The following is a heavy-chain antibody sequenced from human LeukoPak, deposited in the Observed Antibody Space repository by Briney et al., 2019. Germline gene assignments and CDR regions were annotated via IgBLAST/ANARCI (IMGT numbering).Heavy chain of an antibody. CDR2: FDPEDGET. Sequence: ASVKVSCKVSGYTLTELSMHWVRQAPGKGLEWMGGFDPEDGETIYAQKFQGRVTMTEDTSTDTAYMELSSLRSEDTAVYYCATTKPRVWFGELYPPGDYMDVWGKGTTVTVSS. D-gene: IGHD3-10*01. J-gene: IGHJ6*03. CDR1: GYTLTELS. V-gene: IGHV1-24*01. CDR3: ATTKPRVWFGELYPPGDYMDV.